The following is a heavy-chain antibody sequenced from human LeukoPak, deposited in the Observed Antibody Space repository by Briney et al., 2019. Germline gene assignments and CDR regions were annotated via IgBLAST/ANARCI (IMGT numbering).Heavy chain of an antibody. V-gene: IGHV1-2*02. CDR1: GYTFTVYY. CDR2: INPTRGRT. Sequence: ASVTVSYKGSGYTFTVYYMRWVGQAPGQGGEGMGCINPTRGRTNYSQKFQRSVTMTRHTSLTTAYMELSRLRSDDTAVYYCARDTSGGKVVDYCGQGTLVTVSS. J-gene: IGHJ4*02. CDR3: ARDTSGGKVVDY. D-gene: IGHD4-23*01.